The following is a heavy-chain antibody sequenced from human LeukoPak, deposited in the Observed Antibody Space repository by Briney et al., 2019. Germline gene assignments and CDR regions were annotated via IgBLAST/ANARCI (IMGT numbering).Heavy chain of an antibody. CDR2: IYYSGST. J-gene: IGHJ5*02. D-gene: IGHD4-17*01. CDR3: ARVGIPDLMDGDLNWFDP. V-gene: IGHV4-59*01. Sequence: SETLSLTCTVSGGSLSSYYWSWLRQPPGKGLEWIGYIYYSGSTNYNPSLKSRVTISVDTSKNQFSLKLSSVTAADTAVYYCARVGIPDLMDGDLNWFDPWGQGTLVTVSS. CDR1: GGSLSSYY.